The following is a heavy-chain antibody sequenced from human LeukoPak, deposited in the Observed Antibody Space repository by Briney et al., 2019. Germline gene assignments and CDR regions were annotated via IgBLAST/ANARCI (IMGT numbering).Heavy chain of an antibody. CDR3: TKFSLRGTYSFDH. V-gene: IGHV3-23*01. CDR1: GFTFNSNG. Sequence: PGGSLRLSCAASGFTFNSNGMSWVRQAPWKGLEWVSVISASGGSTYYADSVKGRFTISRDNSKNTLYLQINSLRVEDTAVYYCTKFSLRGTYSFDHWGQGTLVTVSS. CDR2: ISASGGST. D-gene: IGHD1-26*01. J-gene: IGHJ4*02.